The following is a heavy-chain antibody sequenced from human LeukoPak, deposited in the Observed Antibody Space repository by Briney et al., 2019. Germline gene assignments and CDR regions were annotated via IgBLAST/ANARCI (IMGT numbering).Heavy chain of an antibody. CDR3: ARGKSRYSPRAFDI. Sequence: SETLSLTCAVYDGSFSGYYWSWIRQPPGKGLEWIGEINHSGSTNYNPSLKSRVTISVDTSKNQFSLKLSSVTAADTAVYYCARGKSRYSPRAFDIWGQGTMVTVSS. V-gene: IGHV4-34*01. J-gene: IGHJ3*02. D-gene: IGHD5-18*01. CDR1: DGSFSGYY. CDR2: INHSGST.